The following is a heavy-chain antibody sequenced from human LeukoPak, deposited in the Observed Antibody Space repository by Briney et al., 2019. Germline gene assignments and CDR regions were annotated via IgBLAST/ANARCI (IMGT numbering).Heavy chain of an antibody. D-gene: IGHD5-18*01. J-gene: IGHJ4*02. Sequence: GGSLRLSCAASGFTFSNAWMSWVRQAPGKGLEWVGRIKSKTDGETIDYATPVKGRFTISRDDSKDTLYLQMNSLRAEDTAVYYCARGVTPGDYWSQGTLVTVSS. V-gene: IGHV3-15*01. CDR2: IKSKTDGETI. CDR3: ARGVTPGDY. CDR1: GFTFSNAW.